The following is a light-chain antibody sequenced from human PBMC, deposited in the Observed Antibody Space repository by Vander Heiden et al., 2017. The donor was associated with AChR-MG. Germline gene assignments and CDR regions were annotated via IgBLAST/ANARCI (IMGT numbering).Light chain of an antibody. CDR2: DAS. Sequence: DMQMTQSPSFLSASVADRVTITCQASQDIRNYLNWYQQKPGKAPKLLLYDASYLGTEVPSRFSGSGSVTDFTFTISSLQPEDFATYYCQQGDDPPLTFGPGTKVHLK. CDR1: QDIRNY. V-gene: IGKV1-33*01. J-gene: IGKJ3*01. CDR3: QQGDDPPLT.